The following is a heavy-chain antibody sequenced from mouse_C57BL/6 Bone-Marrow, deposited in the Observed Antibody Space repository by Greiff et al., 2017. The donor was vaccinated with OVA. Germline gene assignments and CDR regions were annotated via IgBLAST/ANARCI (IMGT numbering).Heavy chain of an antibody. V-gene: IGHV1-55*01. CDR2: IYPGSGST. Sequence: QVQLQQPGAELVKPGASVKMSCKASGYTFTSYWITWVKQRPGQGLEWIGEIYPGSGSTNYNEKFKSKATLTVDTSSSTAYMQLSSLTSEDSAVYSCERSYSNAWYFDVWGTGTTVTVSS. D-gene: IGHD2-5*01. J-gene: IGHJ1*03. CDR3: ERSYSNAWYFDV. CDR1: GYTFTSYW.